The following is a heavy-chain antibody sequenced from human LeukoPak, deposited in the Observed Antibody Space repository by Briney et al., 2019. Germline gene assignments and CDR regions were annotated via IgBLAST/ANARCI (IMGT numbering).Heavy chain of an antibody. D-gene: IGHD3-16*01. J-gene: IGHJ5*02. Sequence: SETLSLTCTVSGGSISNSNWWSWVRQSPGRGLEWIGEILHTGSTTYNPSLKSRVTISVDTSKNQFSLKLNSVTAADTAVYYCARHYGPWGQGTLVTVSS. CDR3: ARHYGP. CDR1: GGSISNSNW. CDR2: ILHTGST. V-gene: IGHV4-4*02.